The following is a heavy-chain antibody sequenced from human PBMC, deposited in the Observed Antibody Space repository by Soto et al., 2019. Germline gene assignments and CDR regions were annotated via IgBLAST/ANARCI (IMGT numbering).Heavy chain of an antibody. J-gene: IGHJ4*02. CDR1: GYTLTELS. Sequence: GASVKVSCKVSGYTLTELSMHWVRQAPGKGLEWMGGFDPEDGETIYAQKFQGRVTMTEDTSTDTAYMELSSLRSEDTAVYYCAYYGDYDRSFDYWGQGTQVTVSS. V-gene: IGHV1-24*01. CDR3: AYYGDYDRSFDY. D-gene: IGHD4-17*01. CDR2: FDPEDGET.